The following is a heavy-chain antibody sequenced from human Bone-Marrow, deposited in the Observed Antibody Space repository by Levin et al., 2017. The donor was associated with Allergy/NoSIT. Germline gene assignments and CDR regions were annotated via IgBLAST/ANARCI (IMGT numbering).Heavy chain of an antibody. CDR1: GGSISSNSDY. Sequence: SETLSLTCIVSGGSISSNSDYWGWIRQPPGKGLEWIGNIYFTGSTPYYNPSLKSRVTISVDTSKNQFSLKLSSVTAADTAFYDCARPIAAAGTPNWFDPWGQGTLVTVSS. J-gene: IGHJ5*02. CDR3: ARPIAAAGTPNWFDP. CDR2: IYFTGSTP. V-gene: IGHV4-39*07. D-gene: IGHD6-13*01.